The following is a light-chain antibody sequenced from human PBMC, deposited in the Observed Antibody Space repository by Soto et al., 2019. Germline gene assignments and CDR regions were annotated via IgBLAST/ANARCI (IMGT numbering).Light chain of an antibody. CDR2: AAS. V-gene: IGKV1-17*01. CDR3: LQHHIYPRT. CDR1: QAIRNA. Sequence: DIQMTQFPSSLSASVGDRVTITCRASQAIRNALGWYQHKPGKAPKRLIYAASSLHSGVPSRFSGSGSGTEFTLTISSLQPKDRATYYCLQHHIYPRTFGQGTKVESK. J-gene: IGKJ1*01.